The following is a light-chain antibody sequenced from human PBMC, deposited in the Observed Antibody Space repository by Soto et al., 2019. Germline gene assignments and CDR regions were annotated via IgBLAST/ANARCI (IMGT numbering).Light chain of an antibody. CDR3: QQYNKWPLT. CDR1: QSVSRN. CDR2: GAS. V-gene: IGKV3-15*01. J-gene: IGKJ4*01. Sequence: EIVMTQSPATLSVSPGERATLSCGASQSVSRNLAWYQQKPGQAPRLLIYGASTRATDIAARISGSESGTEFTLTISSLQSEDFAVYYCQQYNKWPLTFGGGTTVEIK.